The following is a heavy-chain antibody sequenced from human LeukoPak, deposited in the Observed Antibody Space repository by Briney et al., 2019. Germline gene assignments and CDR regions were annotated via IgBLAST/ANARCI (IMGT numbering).Heavy chain of an antibody. CDR3: AKYYSRGNLRNWFDP. CDR2: ISGSGGST. Sequence: GGSLRLSCAASGFTFSSYAMSWVRQAPGKGLEWVSAISGSGGSTYYADSVKGRFTISRDNSKNTLYLQMNSLRAEDTAVYYWAKYYSRGNLRNWFDPWGQGTLVTVSS. D-gene: IGHD4-23*01. V-gene: IGHV3-23*01. CDR1: GFTFSSYA. J-gene: IGHJ5*02.